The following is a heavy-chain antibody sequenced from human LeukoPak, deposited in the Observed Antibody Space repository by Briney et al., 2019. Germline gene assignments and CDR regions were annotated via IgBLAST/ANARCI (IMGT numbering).Heavy chain of an antibody. D-gene: IGHD3-22*01. V-gene: IGHV4-34*01. Sequence: SETLSLTCAVYGGSFSGYYWTWIRQPPEKGLEWIGEINHSGSTNYNPSLKSRVTISVDTSKNQFSLKLSYVTAADTAVYYCARGPPYYYDSSGYYRFDYWGQGILVTVSA. J-gene: IGHJ4*02. CDR1: GGSFSGYY. CDR2: INHSGST. CDR3: ARGPPYYYDSSGYYRFDY.